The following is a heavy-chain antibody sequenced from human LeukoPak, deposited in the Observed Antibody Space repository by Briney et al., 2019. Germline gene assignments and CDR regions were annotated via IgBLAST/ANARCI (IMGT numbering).Heavy chain of an antibody. CDR3: ARALKVAGTGNWFDP. Sequence: GASVKVSCKASGYTFTTYALTWVRQAPGQGLEWMGRINPDSGGTNYAQKFQGRVTMTRDTSISTAYMEPSRLRSDDTAVYYCARALKVAGTGNWFDPWGQGTLVTVSS. CDR2: INPDSGGT. J-gene: IGHJ5*02. D-gene: IGHD6-19*01. V-gene: IGHV1-2*06. CDR1: GYTFTTYA.